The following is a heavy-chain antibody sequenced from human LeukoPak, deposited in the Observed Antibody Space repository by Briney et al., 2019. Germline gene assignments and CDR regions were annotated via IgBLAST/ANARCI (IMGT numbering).Heavy chain of an antibody. D-gene: IGHD3-22*01. CDR1: GFTFSTYN. CDR3: AKGSDYYDNSGFKDAFDI. CDR2: ISSSSSYI. Sequence: GGSLRLSCAASGFTFSTYNMNWVRQAPGKGLEWVSSISSSSSYIYYADSVKGRFTISRDNAKNSLYLQMNSLRAEDTAVYYCAKGSDYYDNSGFKDAFDIWGQGTMVTVSS. J-gene: IGHJ3*02. V-gene: IGHV3-21*01.